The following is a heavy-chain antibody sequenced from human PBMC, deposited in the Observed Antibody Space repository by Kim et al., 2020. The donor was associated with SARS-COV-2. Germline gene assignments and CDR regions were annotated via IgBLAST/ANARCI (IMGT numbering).Heavy chain of an antibody. J-gene: IGHJ4*02. D-gene: IGHD6-19*01. Sequence: SETLSLTCTVSSDSISSYYWSWIRQLPGKGLERIGYIYYSGRTDYNPTLKSRVSISWDTSKAHFLLDVTSVTDADTAVYYCARSEGRGSWHQFDYWGQGILVTVSS. CDR2: IYYSGRT. CDR3: ARSEGRGSWHQFDY. V-gene: IGHV4-59*01. CDR1: SDSISSYY.